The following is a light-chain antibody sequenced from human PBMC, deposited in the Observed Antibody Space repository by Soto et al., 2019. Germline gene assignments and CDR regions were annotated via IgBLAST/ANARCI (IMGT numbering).Light chain of an antibody. CDR1: QDISNY. J-gene: IGKJ4*01. CDR3: QQYNSYPLT. CDR2: DAS. Sequence: DIQMTQSPSSLSASVGDRVTITCQASQDISNYLNWYQQKPGKAPNLLIYDASTLESGGPSGFSGSGSGTEFTLTISSLQPDDFATYYCQQYNSYPLTFGGGTKVDNK. V-gene: IGKV1-5*01.